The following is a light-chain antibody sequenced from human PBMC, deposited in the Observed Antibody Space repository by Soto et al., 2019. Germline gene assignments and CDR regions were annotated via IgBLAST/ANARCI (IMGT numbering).Light chain of an antibody. CDR3: QQLNCSLT. CDR1: QSVSSN. Sequence: EIVMTQSPATLSLSPGERATLSCRASQSVSSNLAWYQQKPGQAPRLLIYGASTRATGIPARFSGSGSGTETPTTISSLPAEYFACYYWQQLNCSLTFGGGTQVEI. V-gene: IGKV3-15*01. CDR2: GAS. J-gene: IGKJ4*01.